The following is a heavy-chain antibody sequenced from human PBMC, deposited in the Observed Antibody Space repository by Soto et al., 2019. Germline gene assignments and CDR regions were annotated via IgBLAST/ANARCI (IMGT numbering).Heavy chain of an antibody. J-gene: IGHJ4*02. Sequence: VQLVESGGGLVQPGGSLRLSCVASGFSLANYPMNWVRQTPGKGLEWISYSSPRGDTIYYADSVEGRFTISRDNARNSLSLHMSSLRDEDSALYYCAKGPHTNVGWPYYFESCGQGVPVTVSS. D-gene: IGHD6-19*01. V-gene: IGHV3-48*02. CDR2: SSPRGDTI. CDR1: GFSLANYP. CDR3: AKGPHTNVGWPYYFES.